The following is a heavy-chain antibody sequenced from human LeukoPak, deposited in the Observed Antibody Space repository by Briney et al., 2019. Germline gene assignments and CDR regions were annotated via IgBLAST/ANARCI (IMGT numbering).Heavy chain of an antibody. V-gene: IGHV3-11*01. Sequence: GGSLRLSCAASGFTFSDYYMSWIRQAPGKGLEWVSYISSSGSTIYYADSVKGRFTISRDNAKNSLYPQMNSLRAEDTAVYYCARAGRIAAARGAFDIWGQGTMVTVSS. CDR2: ISSSGSTI. J-gene: IGHJ3*02. CDR1: GFTFSDYY. D-gene: IGHD6-13*01. CDR3: ARAGRIAAARGAFDI.